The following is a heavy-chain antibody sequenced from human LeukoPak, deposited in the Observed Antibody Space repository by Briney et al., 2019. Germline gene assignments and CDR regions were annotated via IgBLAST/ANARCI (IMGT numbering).Heavy chain of an antibody. CDR2: IYYSGST. V-gene: IGHV4-38-2*02. CDR3: ASVRRGFGESSKYYSYYYMDV. CDR1: GYSISNGYY. J-gene: IGHJ6*03. Sequence: SETLSLTCTVSGYSISNGYYWGWIRQPPGKGLEWIGNIYYSGSTYCNPSLKSRVTISVDTSKNQFSLKLSAVTAADTAVYYCASVRRGFGESSKYYSYYYMDVWGNGTTVTISS. D-gene: IGHD3-10*01.